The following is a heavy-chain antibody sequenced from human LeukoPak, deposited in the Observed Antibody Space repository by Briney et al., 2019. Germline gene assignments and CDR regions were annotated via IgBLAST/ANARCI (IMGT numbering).Heavy chain of an antibody. CDR3: ARGLYDSSVYFDY. CDR2: INPNSGGT. V-gene: IGHV1-2*02. CDR1: GDTFTSYY. Sequence: GASVKVSCKASGDTFTSYYMHWVRQAPGQGLEWMGWINPNSGGTNYAQKFQGRVTMTRDTSISTAYMELSRLRSDDTAVYYCARGLYDSSVYFDYWGQGTLVTVSS. J-gene: IGHJ4*02. D-gene: IGHD3-22*01.